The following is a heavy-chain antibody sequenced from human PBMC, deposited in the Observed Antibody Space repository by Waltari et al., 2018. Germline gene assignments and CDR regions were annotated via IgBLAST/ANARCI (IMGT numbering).Heavy chain of an antibody. CDR3: ARSRKSRPRYFDY. J-gene: IGHJ4*02. Sequence: EVQLVESGGGLVQPGGSLRLSCAASGFTFSTHWMSWVRQAPGKGLEWVANIKQDGSVKDYVDSVKGRFTISRDNAKNSVYLKMNSLGVEDTAVYYCARSRKSRPRYFDYWGQGTLVTVSS. CDR2: IKQDGSVK. V-gene: IGHV3-7*01. CDR1: GFTFSTHW.